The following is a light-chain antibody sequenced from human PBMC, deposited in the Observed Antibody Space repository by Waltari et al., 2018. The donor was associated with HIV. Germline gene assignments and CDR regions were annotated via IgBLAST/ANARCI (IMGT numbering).Light chain of an antibody. V-gene: IGLV3-21*02. CDR3: QVWDSTTDEGV. CDR1: NIKSKN. Sequence: SYVLTQPPSVSVAPGQTATITCGGNNIKSKNVHWYRQRPGQAPTLVVYDDSARPSGIPGRFSGSHSENTATLTISRGEAGDEADYYCQVWDSTTDEGVFGGGTKLAVL. J-gene: IGLJ2*01. CDR2: DDS.